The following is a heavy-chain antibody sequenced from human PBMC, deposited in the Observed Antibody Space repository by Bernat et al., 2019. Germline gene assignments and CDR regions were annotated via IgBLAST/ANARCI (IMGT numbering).Heavy chain of an antibody. CDR2: INPSGGST. D-gene: IGHD2-2*01. V-gene: IGHV1-46*01. CDR3: ARTMGRYCSSTSCEFDY. Sequence: QVQLVQSGAEVKKPGASVKVSCKASGYTFTSYDMHWVRQAPGQGLEWMGIINPSGGSTSYAQKFQGRVTMNRDTSTSTVYMELSSLRSEDTAVYYCARTMGRYCSSTSCEFDYWGQGTLVTVSS. J-gene: IGHJ4*02. CDR1: GYTFTSYD.